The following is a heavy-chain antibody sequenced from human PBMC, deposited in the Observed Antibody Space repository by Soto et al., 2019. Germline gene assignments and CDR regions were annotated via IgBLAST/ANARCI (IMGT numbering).Heavy chain of an antibody. CDR3: ARTYYGSGSPFDY. J-gene: IGHJ4*02. D-gene: IGHD3-10*01. V-gene: IGHV3-30-3*01. CDR1: GFTFSSYA. Sequence: SLRLSCAASGFTFSSYAMHWGRQAPGKGLEWVAVISYDGSNKYYADSVKGRFTISRDNSKNTLYLQMNSLRAEDTAVYYCARTYYGSGSPFDYWGQGTLVTVSS. CDR2: ISYDGSNK.